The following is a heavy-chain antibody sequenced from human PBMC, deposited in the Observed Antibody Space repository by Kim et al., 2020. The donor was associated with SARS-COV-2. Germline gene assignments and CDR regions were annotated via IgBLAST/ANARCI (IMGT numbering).Heavy chain of an antibody. V-gene: IGHV3-21*01. Sequence: GGSLRLSCAASGFTFSSYSMNWVRQAPGKGLEWVSSISSSSSYIYYADSVKGRFTISRDNAKNSLYLQMNSLRAEDTAVYYCARAYSNLVVDDKYYFDYWGQGTLVTVSS. D-gene: IGHD6-13*01. CDR1: GFTFSSYS. CDR3: ARAYSNLVVDDKYYFDY. J-gene: IGHJ4*02. CDR2: ISSSSSYI.